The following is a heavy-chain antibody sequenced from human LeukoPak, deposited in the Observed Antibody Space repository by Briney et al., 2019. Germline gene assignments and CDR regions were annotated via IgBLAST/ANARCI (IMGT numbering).Heavy chain of an antibody. D-gene: IGHD2-15*01. V-gene: IGHV4-34*01. J-gene: IGHJ6*03. CDR2: INRSGST. CDR3: ARGGGSGTYYYYMDV. CDR1: GASFRGYY. Sequence: PSETLSLTCAVYGASFRGYYWSWIRQPPGKGLEWIGEINRSGSTTYNPSLKSRVTISVDTSKNQFSLKLSSVTAADTAIYYCARGGGSGTYYYYMDVWGKGTTVTISS.